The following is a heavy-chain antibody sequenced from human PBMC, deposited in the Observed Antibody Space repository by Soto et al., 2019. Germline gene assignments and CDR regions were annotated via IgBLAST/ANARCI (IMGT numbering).Heavy chain of an antibody. CDR2: INHSGST. V-gene: IGHV4-34*01. J-gene: IGHJ6*04. CDR3: ARGSPKTAMVRYYYYYGMDV. Sequence: SETLSLTCAVYGGSFSGYYWSWIRQPPGKGLEWIGEINHSGSTNYNPSLKSRVTISVDTSKNQFSLKLSSVTAADTAVYYFARGSPKTAMVRYYYYYGMDVWGKGTTVTVSS. CDR1: GGSFSGYY. D-gene: IGHD5-18*01.